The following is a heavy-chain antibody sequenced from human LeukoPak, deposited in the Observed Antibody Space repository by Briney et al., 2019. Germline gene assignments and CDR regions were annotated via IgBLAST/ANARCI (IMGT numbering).Heavy chain of an antibody. CDR2: IYSGGST. CDR3: AKGPDNSGYPIFYY. J-gene: IGHJ4*02. V-gene: IGHV3-53*01. CDR1: GFTVSSNY. Sequence: GGSLRLSCAASGFTVSSNYMSWVRQAPGKGLEWVSVIYSGGSTYYADSVKGRFTISRDNSKNTLYLQMNSLRAEDTAVYYCAKGPDNSGYPIFYYWGQGTLVTVSS. D-gene: IGHD3-22*01.